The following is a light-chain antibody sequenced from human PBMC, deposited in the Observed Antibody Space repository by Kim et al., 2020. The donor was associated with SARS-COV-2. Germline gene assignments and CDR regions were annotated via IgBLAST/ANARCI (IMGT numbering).Light chain of an antibody. V-gene: IGKV1-8*01. Sequence: ASTGDKVTITCRASQGISSYLAWYQQKPGKAPKLRIYAASTLQSGVPSRFSGSGSGTDFTLTISCLQSEDFATYYCQQYYSYPWTFGQGTKVDIK. CDR3: QQYYSYPWT. CDR2: AAS. J-gene: IGKJ1*01. CDR1: QGISSY.